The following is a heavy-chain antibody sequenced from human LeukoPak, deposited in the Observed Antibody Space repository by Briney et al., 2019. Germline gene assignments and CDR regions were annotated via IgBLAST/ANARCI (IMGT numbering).Heavy chain of an antibody. CDR2: ISGSGIST. D-gene: IGHD6-19*01. CDR3: ARDRWWLVSDGFDY. CDR1: GFTFSNE. Sequence: GSLRLSCSASGFTFSNEMNWARQAPGKGLEWVSGISGSGISTYYADSVKGRFTISRDNSKNTLYLQMNSLRAEDTAVYYCARDRWWLVSDGFDYWGQGTLVTVSS. V-gene: IGHV3-23*01. J-gene: IGHJ4*02.